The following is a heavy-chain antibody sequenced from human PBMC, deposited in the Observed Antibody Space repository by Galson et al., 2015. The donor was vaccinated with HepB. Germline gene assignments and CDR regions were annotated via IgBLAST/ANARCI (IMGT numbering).Heavy chain of an antibody. D-gene: IGHD2-15*01. J-gene: IGHJ4*02. Sequence: SLRLSCAASGFTFSTQAMHWVRQAPGKGLEWISVISYDEKNIYYAGSVKGRFTISRDNSKNTLYLHMNNLRTEDAAIYYCARDLRKLRYFDYWGQGTLVTVSS. CDR3: ARDLRKLRYFDY. CDR2: ISYDEKNI. V-gene: IGHV3-30*04. CDR1: GFTFSTQA.